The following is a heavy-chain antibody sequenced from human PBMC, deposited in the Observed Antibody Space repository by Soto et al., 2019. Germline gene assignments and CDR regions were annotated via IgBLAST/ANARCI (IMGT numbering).Heavy chain of an antibody. CDR3: AGDAPYDDFWSGVMELYYYGMDV. V-gene: IGHV1-18*01. Sequence: ASVKVSCKASGYTFSNYAISWVRQAPGQGLEWMGWITAHNGNTKYAQKFQARVTMTTDTSTSTASMELRSLTSDDTAVYYCAGDAPYDDFWSGVMELYYYGMDVWGQGTTVTVSS. D-gene: IGHD3-3*01. CDR2: ITAHNGNT. CDR1: GYTFSNYA. J-gene: IGHJ6*02.